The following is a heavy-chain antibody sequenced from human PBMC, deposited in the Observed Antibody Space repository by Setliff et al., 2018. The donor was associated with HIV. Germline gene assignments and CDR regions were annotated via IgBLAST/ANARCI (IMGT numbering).Heavy chain of an antibody. CDR1: GYSISSGYY. V-gene: IGHV4-38-2*02. CDR3: AKERNPYYYDTSGYSWFDP. D-gene: IGHD3-22*01. J-gene: IGHJ5*02. CDR2: IYHSGTT. Sequence: PSETLSLTCAVSGYSISSGYYWGWIRQPPGKGLEWIGSIYHSGTTYYNPSLKSRVTISVDTSKNQFSLKLRSVTAADTAVYYCAKERNPYYYDTSGYSWFDPWGQGTLVTVSS.